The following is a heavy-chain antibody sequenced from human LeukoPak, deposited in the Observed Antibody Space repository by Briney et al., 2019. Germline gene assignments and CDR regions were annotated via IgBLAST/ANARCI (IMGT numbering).Heavy chain of an antibody. J-gene: IGHJ5*02. CDR2: INPNSGGT. Sequence: ASVTVSCKASGYSFTVHHVHWVRQAPGQGLEWLGWINPNSGGTNYAQTFQGRVVMTLDTSVSTAYMELSWLKSDDTAVYYCARGLSQDLINWFDPWGQGTLVTVSS. CDR3: ARGLSQDLINWFDP. D-gene: IGHD3-16*01. CDR1: GYSFTVHH. V-gene: IGHV1-2*02.